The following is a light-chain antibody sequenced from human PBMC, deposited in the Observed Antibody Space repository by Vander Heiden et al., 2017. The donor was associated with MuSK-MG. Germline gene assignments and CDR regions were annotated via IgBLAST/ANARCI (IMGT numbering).Light chain of an antibody. CDR1: QSVSSN. J-gene: IGKJ1*01. CDR2: GAS. CDR3: QHYENWRWT. V-gene: IGKV3-15*01. Sequence: EIVMTQSPATLSVSTGERATPSCRASQSVSSNLAWYQQKPGQAPRLLIHGASIRATGTPARFSGSGSGTEFTLSISSLQSEDVAVYYCQHYENWRWTFGQGTKVEIK.